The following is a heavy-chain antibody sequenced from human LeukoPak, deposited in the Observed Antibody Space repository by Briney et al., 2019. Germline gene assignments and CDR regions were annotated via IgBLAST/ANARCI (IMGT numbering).Heavy chain of an antibody. CDR1: GGSISSYS. Sequence: SETLSLTCTVSGGSISSYSWSWIRQPPGKGRGWIGYIYYSGSTTYNHSIKSRVTISVDTSKNQFSLKLSSVTAADTAVYYCARAYCSGGSCYQMIGNWFDPWGQGTLVTVSS. CDR3: ARAYCSGGSCYQMIGNWFDP. D-gene: IGHD2-15*01. CDR2: IYYSGST. J-gene: IGHJ5*02. V-gene: IGHV4-59*08.